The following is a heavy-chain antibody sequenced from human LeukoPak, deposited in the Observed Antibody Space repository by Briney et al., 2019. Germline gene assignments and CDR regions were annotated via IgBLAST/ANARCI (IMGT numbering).Heavy chain of an antibody. D-gene: IGHD3-10*01. CDR3: TKGGWGTVLDY. V-gene: IGHV3-23*01. CDR1: GFTFSSYA. Sequence: GGSLRLSCAASGFTFSSYAVSWVRQAPGKGLEWVSGISGRGDSTVYADSVKGRLTISRDNSKNTLYLQMSSLRADDTAVYYCTKGGWGTVLDYWGQGTLVTVSS. CDR2: ISGRGDST. J-gene: IGHJ4*02.